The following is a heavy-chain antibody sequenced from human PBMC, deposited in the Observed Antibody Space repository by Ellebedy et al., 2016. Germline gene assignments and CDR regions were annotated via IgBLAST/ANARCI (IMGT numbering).Heavy chain of an antibody. CDR3: ARDCSATSCYGRERNAFDI. V-gene: IGHV3-13*04. CDR2: IGTVGDT. J-gene: IGHJ3*02. CDR1: GFTFNTYD. Sequence: GESLKISXAASGFTFNTYDMHWVRQVTGKGLEWVSVIGTVGDTYYADSVKGRFTISRDNARNSFYLQMNNLRAGDTAVYYCARDCSATSCYGRERNAFDIWGQGTMVTVSS. D-gene: IGHD2-2*01.